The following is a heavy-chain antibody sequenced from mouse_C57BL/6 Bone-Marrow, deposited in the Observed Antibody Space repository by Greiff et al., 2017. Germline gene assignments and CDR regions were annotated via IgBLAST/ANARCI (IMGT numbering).Heavy chain of an antibody. Sequence: VKLVESGPGLVAPSQSLSITCTVSGFSLTSYAISWVRQPPGKGLEWLGVIWTGGGTNYNSALKSRLSISKDNSKSQVFLKMNSLQTDDTARYYCARYYGSPSYAMDYWGQGTSVTVSS. J-gene: IGHJ4*01. V-gene: IGHV2-9-1*01. CDR1: GFSLTSYA. CDR2: IWTGGGT. CDR3: ARYYGSPSYAMDY. D-gene: IGHD1-1*01.